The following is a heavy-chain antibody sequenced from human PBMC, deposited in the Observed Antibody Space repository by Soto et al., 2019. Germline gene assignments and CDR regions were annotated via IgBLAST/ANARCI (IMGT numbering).Heavy chain of an antibody. J-gene: IGHJ4*01. V-gene: IGHV1-3*01. CDR1: GYRLTRSA. Sequence: ALGKRSCKASGYRLTRSAMHWVRQAPGQRLEGMGWISGDSGNTKYSPKLQDRVTITRDTSASTAYMELSSLRSEDTALSYCAREGGAAGHINVDYRG. D-gene: IGHD1-26*01. CDR3: AREGGAAGHINVDY. CDR2: ISGDSGNT.